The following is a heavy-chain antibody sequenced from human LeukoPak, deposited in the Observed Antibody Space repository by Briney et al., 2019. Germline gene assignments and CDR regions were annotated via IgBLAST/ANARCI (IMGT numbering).Heavy chain of an antibody. V-gene: IGHV1-18*01. D-gene: IGHD1-26*01. CDR1: GYTFTSYG. J-gene: IGHJ4*02. Sequence: GASVKVSCKASGYTFTSYGISWVRQAPGQGLEWMGWISVYNGNTNYAQNLQGRVTMTTDTSSSTAYMELRSLRSDDTAVYYCARVHVGYYFDYWGQGTLVTVSS. CDR2: ISVYNGNT. CDR3: ARVHVGYYFDY.